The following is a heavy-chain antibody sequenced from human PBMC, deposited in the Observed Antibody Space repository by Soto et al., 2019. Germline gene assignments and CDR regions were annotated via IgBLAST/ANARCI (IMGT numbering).Heavy chain of an antibody. CDR3: AREPEYTSGWYTGLGY. Sequence: QVQLVESGGGVVQPGRSLRLSCAASGFTFSNHGMHWVRQAPGNGLEWVAVIWYVGSKKYYADSVKGRFAISSDNSKNTLYLQMDSLRAEDTAIYYCAREPEYTSGWYTGLGYWGQGTLVTVSS. D-gene: IGHD6-19*01. V-gene: IGHV3-33*01. CDR2: IWYVGSKK. J-gene: IGHJ4*02. CDR1: GFTFSNHG.